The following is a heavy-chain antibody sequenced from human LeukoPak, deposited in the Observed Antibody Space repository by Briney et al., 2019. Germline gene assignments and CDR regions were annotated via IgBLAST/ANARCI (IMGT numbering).Heavy chain of an antibody. D-gene: IGHD1-1*01. V-gene: IGHV1-69*13. CDR1: GYTFTGYY. CDR3: ASGTSSGSFDY. CDR2: IIPIFGTA. J-gene: IGHJ4*02. Sequence: ASVTVSCTASGYTFTGYYMHWVRQAPGQGLEWMGGIIPIFGTANYAQKFQGRVTITADESTSTAYMELSSLRSEDTAVYYCASGTSSGSFDYWGQGTLVTVSS.